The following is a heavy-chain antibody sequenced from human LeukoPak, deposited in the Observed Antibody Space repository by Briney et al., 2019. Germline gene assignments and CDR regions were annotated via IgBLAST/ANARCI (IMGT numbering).Heavy chain of an antibody. CDR2: IWYEGSNK. CDR3: AIDVLGYCSSTSCSLAFDI. CDR1: GFTFSSYG. D-gene: IGHD2-2*01. V-gene: IGHV3-33*01. Sequence: QPGRSLRLSCAASGFTFSSYGMHWVSQAPGKGLEWVAVIWYEGSNKYYADSVKGRFTISRDNSKNTLYLQMNSLRAEDTAVYYCAIDVLGYCSSTSCSLAFDIWGQGTMVTVSS. J-gene: IGHJ3*02.